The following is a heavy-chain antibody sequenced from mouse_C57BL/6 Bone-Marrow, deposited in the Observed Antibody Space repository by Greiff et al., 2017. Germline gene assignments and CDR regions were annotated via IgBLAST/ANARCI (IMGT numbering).Heavy chain of an antibody. Sequence: VQLQQSGPELVKPGASVKISCKASGYTFSSSWMNWVKQRPGQGLEWIGGIYPRDGNTNYNGKFKGKATLTADKSSSTAYMQLSSLTSEDSAVYVCASWEYDYEFDYWGQGTTLTVSS. CDR3: ASWEYDYEFDY. CDR2: IYPRDGNT. J-gene: IGHJ2*01. V-gene: IGHV1-82*01. CDR1: GYTFSSSW. D-gene: IGHD2-4*01.